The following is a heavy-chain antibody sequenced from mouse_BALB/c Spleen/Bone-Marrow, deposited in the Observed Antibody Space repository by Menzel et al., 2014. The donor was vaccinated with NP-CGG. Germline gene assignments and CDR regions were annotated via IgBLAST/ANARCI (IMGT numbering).Heavy chain of an antibody. V-gene: IGHV5-6-5*01. J-gene: IGHJ4*01. CDR2: ISSGGST. CDR1: GFTFSSYA. CDR3: ASLYFYGSSYYTMDY. Sequence: EVMLVESGGGLVKPGGSLKLSCAASGFTFSSYAMSWVRQTPEKRLEWVASISSGGSTYYPDSVKGRFTISRDNARNILYLQMSSLRSEDTAMYYCASLYFYGSSYYTMDYWDQGTSVTVSS. D-gene: IGHD1-1*01.